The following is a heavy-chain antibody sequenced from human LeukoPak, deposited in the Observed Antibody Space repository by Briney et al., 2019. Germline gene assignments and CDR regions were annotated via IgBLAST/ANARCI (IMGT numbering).Heavy chain of an antibody. CDR1: GGSFSGYY. J-gene: IGHJ3*02. D-gene: IGHD3-22*01. Sequence: PSETLSLTCAVYGGSFSGYYWSWIRQPPGKGLEWIGEINHSGSTNYNPSLKSRVTISVDTSKNQFSLKLSSVTAADTAVYYCARGLYYYDSSGFQTRDDAFDIWGQGTMVTASS. CDR3: ARGLYYYDSSGFQTRDDAFDI. V-gene: IGHV4-34*01. CDR2: INHSGST.